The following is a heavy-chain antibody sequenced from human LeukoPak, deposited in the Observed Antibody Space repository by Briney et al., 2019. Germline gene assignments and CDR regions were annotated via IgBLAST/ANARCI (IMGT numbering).Heavy chain of an antibody. J-gene: IGHJ3*02. Sequence: ASVTVSCKASGYTFTGYYMHWVRQAPGQGLEWMGWINPNSGGTNYAQKFQGRVTMTRDTSISTAYMELSRLRSDDTAVYYCARVAYLTTSFDAFDIWGQGTMVTVSS. CDR2: INPNSGGT. CDR3: ARVAYLTTSFDAFDI. D-gene: IGHD4-17*01. V-gene: IGHV1-2*02. CDR1: GYTFTGYY.